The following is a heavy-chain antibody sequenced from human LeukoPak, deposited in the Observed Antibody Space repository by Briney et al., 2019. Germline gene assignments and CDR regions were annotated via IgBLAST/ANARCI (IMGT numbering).Heavy chain of an antibody. CDR2: ISYDGSNK. D-gene: IGHD6-19*01. CDR3: AKAVYSSGWYVRS. CDR1: GFTFSSYG. V-gene: IGHV3-30*18. Sequence: PGRSLRLACPASGFTFSSYGMHWVRQAPGKRLEWVAVISYDGSNKYYADSVKGRFTISRDNSKNTLYLQMNSLRAEDTAVYYCAKAVYSSGWYVRSWGQGTLVTVSS. J-gene: IGHJ5*02.